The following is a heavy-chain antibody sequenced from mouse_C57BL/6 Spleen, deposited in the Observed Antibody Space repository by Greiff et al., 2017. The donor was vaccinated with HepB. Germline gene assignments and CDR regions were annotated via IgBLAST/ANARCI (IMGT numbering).Heavy chain of an antibody. V-gene: IGHV14-4*01. CDR3: TTYGNYAMDY. CDR1: GFNIKDDY. CDR2: IDPEKGDT. Sequence: VQLKQSGAELVRPGASVKLSCTASGFNIKDDYMHWVKQRPEQGLEWIGWIDPEKGDTEYASKFQGKATITADTSSNTAYLQLSSLTSEDTAVYYCTTYGNYAMDYWGQGTSVTVSS. D-gene: IGHD2-1*01. J-gene: IGHJ4*01.